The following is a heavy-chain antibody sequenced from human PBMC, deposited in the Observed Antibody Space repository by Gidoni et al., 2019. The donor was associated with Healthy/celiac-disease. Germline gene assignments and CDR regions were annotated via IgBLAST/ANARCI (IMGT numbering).Heavy chain of an antibody. J-gene: IGHJ4*02. CDR3: ARHTLDTAMVGALDY. CDR2: IYYSGST. D-gene: IGHD5-18*01. V-gene: IGHV4-39*01. CDR1: GGSISSRSYY. Sequence: QLQLQESGPGLVKPSETLSLTCPVSGGSISSRSYYWGWIRQPPGKGLEWIGSIYYSGSTYYNPSLKSRVTISVDTSKNQFSLKLSSVTAADTAVYYCARHTLDTAMVGALDYWGQGTLVTVSS.